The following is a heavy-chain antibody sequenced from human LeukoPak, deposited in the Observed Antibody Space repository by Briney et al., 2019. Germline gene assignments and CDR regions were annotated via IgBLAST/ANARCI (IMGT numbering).Heavy chain of an antibody. CDR1: GFTFSLYG. Sequence: GGSLRLSCAASGFTFSLYGMHWVRQAPGKGLEWVTFIQYGTNNEYYGDSVKGRFTISRDNSKNTPYLQMNSLRPEDTAVYYCAKDFAWVFDYWGQGTLVTVSS. CDR3: AKDFAWVFDY. D-gene: IGHD2-21*01. J-gene: IGHJ4*02. CDR2: IQYGTNNE. V-gene: IGHV3-30*02.